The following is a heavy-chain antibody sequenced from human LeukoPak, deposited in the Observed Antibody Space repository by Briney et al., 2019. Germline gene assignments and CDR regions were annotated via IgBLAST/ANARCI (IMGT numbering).Heavy chain of an antibody. CDR1: GFTVSSNY. D-gene: IGHD3-3*01. CDR2: IYSGGST. CDR3: ARDGVSGLRFLEWLFLAY. Sequence: GGSLRLSCAASGFTVSSNYMSWVRQAPGKGLEWVSVIYSGGSTYYADSVKGRFTISRDNSKNTLFLQMNSLRAEDTAVYYCARDGVSGLRFLEWLFLAYWGQGTLVTVSS. J-gene: IGHJ4*02. V-gene: IGHV3-66*01.